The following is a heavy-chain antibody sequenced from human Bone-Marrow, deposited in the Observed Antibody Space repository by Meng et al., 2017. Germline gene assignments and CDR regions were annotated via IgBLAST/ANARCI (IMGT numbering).Heavy chain of an antibody. V-gene: IGHV3-7*01. CDR3: ARGHSGWYPLYYFDF. J-gene: IGHJ4*02. Sequence: GGSLRLSCEASEFTLSNYWMTWVRQAPGKGLEWVANIRQDGSERYYMDSVKGRFTVSRDNAKNSLYLQMNSLRADDTAVYYCARGHSGWYPLYYFDFWGQGTLVTVSS. CDR1: EFTLSNYW. D-gene: IGHD6-19*01. CDR2: IRQDGSER.